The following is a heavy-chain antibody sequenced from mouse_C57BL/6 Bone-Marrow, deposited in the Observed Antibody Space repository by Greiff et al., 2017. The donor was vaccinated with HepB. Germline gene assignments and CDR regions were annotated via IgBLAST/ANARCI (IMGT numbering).Heavy chain of an antibody. J-gene: IGHJ3*01. CDR2: INYDGSST. Sequence: EVKLVESEGGLVQPGSSMKLSCTASGFTFSDYYMAWVRQVPEKGLEWVANINYDGSSTYYLDSLKSRFIISRDNAKNILYLQMSSLKSEDTATYYCARGPGFAYWGQGTLVTVSA. CDR3: ARGPGFAY. V-gene: IGHV5-16*01. CDR1: GFTFSDYY.